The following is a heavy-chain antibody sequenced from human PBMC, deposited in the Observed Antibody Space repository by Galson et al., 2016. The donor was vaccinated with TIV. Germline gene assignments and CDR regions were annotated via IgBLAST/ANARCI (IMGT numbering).Heavy chain of an antibody. CDR2: IVPMFGTT. Sequence: SVKVSCKASGGTFITYPFNWVRQAPGQGLEWMGGIVPMFGTTNYAQKFQGRVTISADESTTTAYLELSSLRSEDTAVYYCARGRGIYDSNGYFLFDHWGQGTLVTVSS. CDR1: GGTFITYP. J-gene: IGHJ5*02. CDR3: ARGRGIYDSNGYFLFDH. V-gene: IGHV1-69*13. D-gene: IGHD3-22*01.